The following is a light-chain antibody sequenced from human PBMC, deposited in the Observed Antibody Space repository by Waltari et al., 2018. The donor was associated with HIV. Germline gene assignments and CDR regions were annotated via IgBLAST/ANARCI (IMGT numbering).Light chain of an antibody. Sequence: QSALTQPASVSGSPGQSIAISCTGASSDVGGYNYFSWYQQHPGKAPKLLIYEVSNRPSGVSNRFYGAKSGNTASLTISGLQAEDEADYYCSSYTTSSTVVFGGGTKLTVL. V-gene: IGLV2-14*01. CDR1: SSDVGGYNY. J-gene: IGLJ3*02. CDR2: EVS. CDR3: SSYTTSSTVV.